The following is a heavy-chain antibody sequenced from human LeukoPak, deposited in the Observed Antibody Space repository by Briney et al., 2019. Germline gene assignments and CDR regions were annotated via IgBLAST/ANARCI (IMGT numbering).Heavy chain of an antibody. D-gene: IGHD1-26*01. CDR2: IYYSGST. V-gene: IGHV4-39*01. CDR1: GGSISSSSYY. J-gene: IGHJ4*02. CDR3: ARRKRLGATFVDY. Sequence: SETLSLTCTVSGGSISSSSYYWGWIRQPPGKGLEWIGSIYYSGSTYYNPSLKSRVTISVDTSKNQFSLKLSSVTAADTAVYYCARRKRLGATFVDYWGQGTLVTVSS.